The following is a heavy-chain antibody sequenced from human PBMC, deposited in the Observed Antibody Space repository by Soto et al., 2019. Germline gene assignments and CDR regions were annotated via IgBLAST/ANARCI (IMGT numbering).Heavy chain of an antibody. D-gene: IGHD1-7*01. CDR2: ISYDGNNK. Sequence: QVQLVESGGGVVQPGRSLRLSCAASGFTYSTYTMHWVRQAPGKGLEWVAVISYDGNNKFYADSVKGRFTISRDSTKQTLYLQMNSLSPDDTAMYYCARDGVSSTEYTWKYGTYFDNWGQGALVTSSS. J-gene: IGHJ4*02. V-gene: IGHV3-30-3*01. CDR1: GFTYSTYT. CDR3: ARDGVSSTEYTWKYGTYFDN.